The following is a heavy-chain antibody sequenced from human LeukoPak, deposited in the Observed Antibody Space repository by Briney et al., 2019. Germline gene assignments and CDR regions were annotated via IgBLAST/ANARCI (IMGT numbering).Heavy chain of an antibody. V-gene: IGHV3-48*03. CDR3: ASMTGHSSGWPDY. J-gene: IGHJ4*02. D-gene: IGHD6-19*01. Sequence: GGSLRLSCAASGFTFSSYEMNWVRQAPGKGLEWVSYISSSGSTIYYADSVKGRFTISRDNAKNSLYLQMNSLRAEDTAVYYCASMTGHSSGWPDYWGQGTLVTVSS. CDR2: ISSSGSTI. CDR1: GFTFSSYE.